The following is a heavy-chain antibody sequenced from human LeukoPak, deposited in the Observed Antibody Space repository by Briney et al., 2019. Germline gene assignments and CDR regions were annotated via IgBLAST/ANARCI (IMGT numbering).Heavy chain of an antibody. CDR1: GGTFSSYA. D-gene: IGHD2-2*01. CDR3: ARGYAAAINNWFDP. V-gene: IGHV1-69*05. CDR2: IIPIFGTA. J-gene: IGHJ5*02. Sequence: SVKVSCKASGGTFSSYAISWVRQAPGQGLEWMGRIIPIFGTANYAQKFQGRVTITTDESTSSAYMELSSLRSEDTAVYYCARGYAAAINNWFDPWGQGTLVTVSS.